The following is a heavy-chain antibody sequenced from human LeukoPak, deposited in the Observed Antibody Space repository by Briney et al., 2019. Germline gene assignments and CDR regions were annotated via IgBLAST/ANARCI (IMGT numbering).Heavy chain of an antibody. CDR3: AKEIPYYYDSSGYSPFDY. CDR1: GFTFSSYG. V-gene: IGHV3-30*02. D-gene: IGHD3-22*01. CDR2: IRYDGSNK. Sequence: PGGSLRLSCAASGFTFSSYGMHWVRQAPGKGLEWVAFIRYDGSNKYYADSVKGRFTISRDNSKNTLYLQMNSLRAEDTAEYYCAKEIPYYYDSSGYSPFDYWGQGTLVTVSS. J-gene: IGHJ4*02.